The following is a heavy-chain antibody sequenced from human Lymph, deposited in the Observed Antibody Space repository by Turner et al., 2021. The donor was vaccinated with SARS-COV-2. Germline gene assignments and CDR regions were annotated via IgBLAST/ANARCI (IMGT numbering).Heavy chain of an antibody. Sequence: QVQLVASGGGVVQPGRSLSLSCSASGFTFISYAMHWVRQAPGKGLEWVAVISFDGNNKYYTDSVKGRFTISRDNSENTLYLQLNSLRPEDTAVYYCARGDYYGSGTYPGKTFDYWGQGTLVTVSS. CDR1: GFTFISYA. J-gene: IGHJ4*02. V-gene: IGHV3-30-3*01. CDR2: ISFDGNNK. CDR3: ARGDYYGSGTYPGKTFDY. D-gene: IGHD3-10*01.